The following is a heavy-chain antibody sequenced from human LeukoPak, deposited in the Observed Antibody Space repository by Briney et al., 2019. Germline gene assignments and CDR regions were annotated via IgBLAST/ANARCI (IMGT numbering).Heavy chain of an antibody. Sequence: GGSLRLSCAASGFTFRNYAMSWVRQAPGKGLVWVSGINSDGSSATYADSVKGRFTISRDNAKNTLYLEMNSLRAEDMAVYYCAIGVVIATAFDNWGQGTLVTVSS. D-gene: IGHD2-21*01. CDR3: AIGVVIATAFDN. CDR2: INSDGSSA. CDR1: GFTFRNYA. V-gene: IGHV3-74*01. J-gene: IGHJ4*02.